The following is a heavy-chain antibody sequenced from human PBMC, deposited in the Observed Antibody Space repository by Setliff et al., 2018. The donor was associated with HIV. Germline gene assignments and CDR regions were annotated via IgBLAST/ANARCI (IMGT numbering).Heavy chain of an antibody. Sequence: SETLSXXCTVSGDSISSGSYYWSWIRQPAGKGLEWIGHVYTSGSTDHNPSLNIRPXXSIDTSRNQFSLKLNSVTAADTAVYFCARVGLAYSGDMDVWGKGTTVTVSS. CDR1: GDSISSGSYY. CDR3: ARVGLAYSGDMDV. CDR2: VYTSGST. V-gene: IGHV4-61*09. J-gene: IGHJ6*03. D-gene: IGHD2-21*01.